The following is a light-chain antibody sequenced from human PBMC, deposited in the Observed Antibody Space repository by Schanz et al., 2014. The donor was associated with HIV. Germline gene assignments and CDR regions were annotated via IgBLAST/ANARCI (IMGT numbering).Light chain of an antibody. CDR2: KAS. Sequence: DIQMTQSPSTLSASVGDRVTIPCRASQSINGWLAWYQQKPGKAPKLLIYKASNLESGVPSRFSGSGSGAEFILTISSLQPDDFATYYCQQCVTYPYTFGQGTKLEIK. CDR1: QSINGW. V-gene: IGKV1-5*03. J-gene: IGKJ2*01. CDR3: QQCVTYPYT.